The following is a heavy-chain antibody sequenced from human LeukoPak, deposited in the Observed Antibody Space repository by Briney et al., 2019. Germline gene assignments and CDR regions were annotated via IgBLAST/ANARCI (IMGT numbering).Heavy chain of an antibody. Sequence: SETLSLTCAVYGGSFSGYYWNWIRQPPGKGLEWIGRIYTSGSTNYNPSLKSRVTISVDTSKNQFSLKLSSVTAADTAVYYCARAVHVDIVATIGLYYFDYWGQGTLVTVSS. J-gene: IGHJ4*02. CDR1: GGSFSGYY. V-gene: IGHV4-59*10. D-gene: IGHD5-12*01. CDR2: IYTSGST. CDR3: ARAVHVDIVATIGLYYFDY.